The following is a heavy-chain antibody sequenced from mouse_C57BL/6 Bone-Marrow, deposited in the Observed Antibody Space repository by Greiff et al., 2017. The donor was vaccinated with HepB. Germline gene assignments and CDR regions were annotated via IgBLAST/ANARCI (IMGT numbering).Heavy chain of an antibody. J-gene: IGHJ1*03. Sequence: VQLQQPGAELVKPGASVKLSCKASGYTFTSYWMHWVKQRPGQGLEWIGMIHPNSGSTNYNEKFKSKATLTVDKSSSTAYMQLSSLTSEDSAVYYCAREYYDLWYFDVWGTGTTVTVSS. CDR3: AREYYDLWYFDV. V-gene: IGHV1-64*01. CDR2: IHPNSGST. D-gene: IGHD1-1*01. CDR1: GYTFTSYW.